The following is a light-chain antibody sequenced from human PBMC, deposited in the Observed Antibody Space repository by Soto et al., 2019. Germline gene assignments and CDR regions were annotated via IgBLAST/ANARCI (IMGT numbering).Light chain of an antibody. CDR1: SSNIGAGYD. Sequence: QSVLTQPPSVSGAPGQRVTISCTGSSSNIGAGYDVHWYQQLPGRAPKLLSYRNTNRPSGVPDRFSGSKSGTSASLAITGLQAVDEAYYYCLSFDSSLSVVFGGGTKLTVL. V-gene: IGLV1-40*01. J-gene: IGLJ2*01. CDR3: LSFDSSLSVV. CDR2: RNT.